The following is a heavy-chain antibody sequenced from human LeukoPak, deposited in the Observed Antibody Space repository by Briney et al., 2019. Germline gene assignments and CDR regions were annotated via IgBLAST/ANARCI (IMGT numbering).Heavy chain of an antibody. D-gene: IGHD3-3*01. V-gene: IGHV4-34*01. J-gene: IGHJ5*02. CDR1: GGSFSGYY. CDR2: INHSGST. Sequence: SETLSLTCAVYGGSFSGYYWSWIRQPPGKGLEWIGEINHSGSTNYNPSLKSRLTISVDTSKNQFSLKLSSVTAADTAVYYCARLSSGYYNWFDPWGQGTLVTVSS. CDR3: ARLSSGYYNWFDP.